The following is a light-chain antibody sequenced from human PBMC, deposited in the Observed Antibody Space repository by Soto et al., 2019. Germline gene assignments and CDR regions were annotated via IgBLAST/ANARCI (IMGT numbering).Light chain of an antibody. CDR2: IND. V-gene: IGLV1-44*01. Sequence: QSMLTQPPSASGTPGQTVTISCSGSSSNIGDNPVNWYQQLPGAAPKLLIYINDQRPSGVPDRFSGSKSGTSASLAISGLQPEDEADYYCAAWDDSLNALFGTGTKLTVL. CDR3: AAWDDSLNAL. J-gene: IGLJ1*01. CDR1: SSNIGDNP.